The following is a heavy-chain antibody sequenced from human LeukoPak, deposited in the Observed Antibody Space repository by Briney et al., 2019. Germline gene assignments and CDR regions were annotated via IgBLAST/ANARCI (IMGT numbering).Heavy chain of an antibody. CDR2: ISWNSGSI. CDR3: AKSTYDILTGYYGD. V-gene: IGHV3-9*01. Sequence: GGSLRLSCAASGFTFDDYAMHWVRHAPGKGLEWVSGISWNSGSIVYADSVKGRFTISRDNAKNSLYLQMNSLRAEDTALYYCAKSTYDILTGYYGDWGQGTLVTVSS. CDR1: GFTFDDYA. J-gene: IGHJ4*02. D-gene: IGHD3-9*01.